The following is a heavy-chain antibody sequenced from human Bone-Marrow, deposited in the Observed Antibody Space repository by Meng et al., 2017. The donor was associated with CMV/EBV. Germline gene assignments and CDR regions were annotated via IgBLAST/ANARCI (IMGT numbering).Heavy chain of an antibody. Sequence: SVKVSCKASGGTFSSYAISWVRQAPGQGLEWMGGIIPIFGTANYAQKFQGRVTITTDESTSTAYMELSSLRSEDTAVYYCARVAKGYYMHYYGMAVWGQGLTV. CDR1: GGTFSSYA. CDR3: ARVAKGYYMHYYGMAV. D-gene: IGHD3-3*01. CDR2: IIPIFGTA. V-gene: IGHV1-69*05. J-gene: IGHJ6*02.